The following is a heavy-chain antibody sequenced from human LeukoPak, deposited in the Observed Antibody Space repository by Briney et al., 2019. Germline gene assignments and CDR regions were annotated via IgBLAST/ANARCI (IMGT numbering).Heavy chain of an antibody. D-gene: IGHD5-18*01. CDR3: ASIQPWLGGDFDY. V-gene: IGHV3-7*03. CDR1: GFTFSSYW. J-gene: IGHJ4*02. CDR2: IKQDGSEK. Sequence: PXGSLRLSCAASGFTFSSYWMSWVRQAPGKGLEWVANIKQDGSEKYYVDSVKGRFTISRDNAKNSLYLQMNSLRAEDTAVYYCASIQPWLGGDFDYWGQGTLVTVSS.